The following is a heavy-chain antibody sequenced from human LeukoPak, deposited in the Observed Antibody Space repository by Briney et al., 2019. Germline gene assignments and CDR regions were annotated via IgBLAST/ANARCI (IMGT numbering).Heavy chain of an antibody. V-gene: IGHV3-30*18. CDR3: AKLYEGYYDSSGYPPNGAFDI. J-gene: IGHJ3*02. Sequence: PGGSLRLSCAASGFTFSSYGMHWVRQAPGKGLEWVAVISYDGSNKYYADSVKGRFTISRDNSKNTLYLQMNSLRAEDTAVYYCAKLYEGYYDSSGYPPNGAFDIWGQGTTVTVSS. D-gene: IGHD3-22*01. CDR2: ISYDGSNK. CDR1: GFTFSSYG.